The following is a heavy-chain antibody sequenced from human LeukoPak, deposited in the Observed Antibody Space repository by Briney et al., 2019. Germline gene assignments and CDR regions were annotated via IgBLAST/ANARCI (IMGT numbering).Heavy chain of an antibody. V-gene: IGHV4-38-2*02. CDR1: DYSISSVYY. J-gene: IGHJ4*02. Sequence: PSETLSLTCNVSDYSISSVYYWSWIRQPPGKGLEWIGYIYHSGSTYYNPSLKSRVTISVDRSKNQFSLKLSSVTAADTAVYYCARADVVVPAALDYWGQGTLVTVSS. CDR3: ARADVVVPAALDY. D-gene: IGHD2-2*01. CDR2: IYHSGST.